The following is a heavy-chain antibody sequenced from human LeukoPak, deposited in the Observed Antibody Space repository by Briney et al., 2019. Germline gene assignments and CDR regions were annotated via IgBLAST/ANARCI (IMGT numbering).Heavy chain of an antibody. CDR1: GFTFSSYS. J-gene: IGHJ3*02. CDR2: ISSSSSTI. V-gene: IGHV3-48*01. Sequence: GGSLRLSCAASGFTFSSYSMNWVRQAPGKGLEWVSYISSSSSTIYYEDSVKGRFTISRDNAKNSLYLQMNSLRAEDTAVYYCARGRSRAFDIWGQGTMVTVSS. CDR3: ARGRSRAFDI.